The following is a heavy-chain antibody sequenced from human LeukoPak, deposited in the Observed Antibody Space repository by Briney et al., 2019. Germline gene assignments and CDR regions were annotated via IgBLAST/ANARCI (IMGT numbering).Heavy chain of an antibody. Sequence: PGGSLRLSCAASGFTFSSYAMSWVRQAPGKGLEWVSAISGSGGSTYYADSVKGRFTISRDNAKNSLYLQMNSLRAEDTAVYYCALSSGGSEHWGQGTLVTVSS. V-gene: IGHV3-23*01. J-gene: IGHJ4*02. CDR2: ISGSGGST. D-gene: IGHD2-15*01. CDR3: ALSSGGSEH. CDR1: GFTFSSYA.